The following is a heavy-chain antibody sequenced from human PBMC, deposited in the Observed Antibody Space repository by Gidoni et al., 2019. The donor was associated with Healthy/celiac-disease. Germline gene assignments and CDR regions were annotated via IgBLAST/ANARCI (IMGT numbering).Heavy chain of an antibody. V-gene: IGHV4-39*01. CDR1: GGSISSSSYY. CDR3: ARRLLYCSSTSCLGGGWFDP. J-gene: IGHJ5*02. Sequence: QLQLQESGPGLVKPSETLSLTCTVSGGSISSSSYYWGWIRQPPGKGLEWIGSIDYSGSIYYNPSLKSRVTISVDTSKNQFSLKLSSVTAADTAVYYCARRLLYCSSTSCLGGGWFDPWGQGTLVTVSS. D-gene: IGHD2-2*01. CDR2: IDYSGSI.